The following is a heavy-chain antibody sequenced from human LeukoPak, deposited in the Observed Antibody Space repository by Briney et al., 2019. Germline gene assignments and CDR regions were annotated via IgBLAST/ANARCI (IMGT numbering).Heavy chain of an antibody. CDR3: SRDKRWSSDY. Sequence: PGGSPRLSCAASGFTFSSHWMRWARQAPGKGLEWVADIRRGGSEKNYVDSVKGRFSISRENAKNSVYLQMNSLRDDDTAVYYCSRDKRWSSDYWGQVTLVTVAS. D-gene: IGHD1-26*01. CDR2: IRRGGSEK. J-gene: IGHJ4*02. V-gene: IGHV3-7*01. CDR1: GFTFSSHW.